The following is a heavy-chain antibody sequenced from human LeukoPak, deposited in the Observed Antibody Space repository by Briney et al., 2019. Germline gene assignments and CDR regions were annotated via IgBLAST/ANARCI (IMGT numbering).Heavy chain of an antibody. CDR1: GYTFTSYY. CDR3: ARDYYDSSGYYYFQH. J-gene: IGHJ1*01. V-gene: IGHV1-46*01. D-gene: IGHD3-22*01. CDR2: INPSGGST. Sequence: ASVKVSCKASGYTFTSYYMHWVRQAPGQGLEWMGIINPSGGSTSYAQKFQGRVTMTRDTSTSTVYMELSSLRPEGTAVYYCARDYYDSSGYYYFQHWGQGTLVTLSS.